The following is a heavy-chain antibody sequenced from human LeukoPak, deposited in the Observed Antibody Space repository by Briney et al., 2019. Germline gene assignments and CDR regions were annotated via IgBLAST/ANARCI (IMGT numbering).Heavy chain of an antibody. D-gene: IGHD2-15*01. Sequence: GGSLRLSCAASGFTFSSYSMNWVRQAPGKGLEWVSSISGSSSYIYYADSVKGRFTISRDNAKNSLYLQMNSLRAEDTAVYYCARGYPKRVLPDYWGQGTLVTVSS. CDR1: GFTFSSYS. CDR2: ISGSSSYI. CDR3: ARGYPKRVLPDY. V-gene: IGHV3-21*01. J-gene: IGHJ4*02.